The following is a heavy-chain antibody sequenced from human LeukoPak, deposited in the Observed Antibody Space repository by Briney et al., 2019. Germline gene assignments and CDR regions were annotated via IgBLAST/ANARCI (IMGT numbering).Heavy chain of an antibody. D-gene: IGHD2-21*02. J-gene: IGHJ3*02. Sequence: KPSETLSLTCTVSGGSISSSSYYWGWIRQPPGKGLEWIGSIYYSGSTYYNPSLKSRVTISVDTSKNQFSLKLSSVTAADTAVYYCARDSIVVVTDDAFDIWGQGTMVTVSS. CDR2: IYYSGST. V-gene: IGHV4-39*07. CDR1: GGSISSSSYY. CDR3: ARDSIVVVTDDAFDI.